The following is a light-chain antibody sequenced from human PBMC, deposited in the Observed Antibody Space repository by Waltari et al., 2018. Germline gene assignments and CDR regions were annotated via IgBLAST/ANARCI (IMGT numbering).Light chain of an antibody. CDR1: TGAVTSGHY. CDR3: LHSYSGARV. Sequence: QAVVTQEPSLTVSPGGTVTLTCGSSTGAVTSGHYPYWFQQKPGQAPRTLIYDTTNKHSWTPARFSASLLGGKAALTLSAAQPDDEADYYCLHSYSGARVFGGGTKLTVL. CDR2: DTT. J-gene: IGLJ2*01. V-gene: IGLV7-46*01.